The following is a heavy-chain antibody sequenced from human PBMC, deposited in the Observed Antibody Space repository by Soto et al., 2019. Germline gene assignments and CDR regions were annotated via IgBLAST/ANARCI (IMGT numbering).Heavy chain of an antibody. CDR2: ISNSGDGT. CDR3: AKNGDFWSWGMDV. Sequence: GGTLRLSCAASGFTFSTYAMTWVRQAPGKGLEWVSLISNSGDGTYYADSVKGRFTISRDNSQRTLNLQMNSLRAEDTAVYYCAKNGDFWSWGMDVWGQGTTVTVSS. J-gene: IGHJ6*02. CDR1: GFTFSTYA. V-gene: IGHV3-23*01. D-gene: IGHD3-3*01.